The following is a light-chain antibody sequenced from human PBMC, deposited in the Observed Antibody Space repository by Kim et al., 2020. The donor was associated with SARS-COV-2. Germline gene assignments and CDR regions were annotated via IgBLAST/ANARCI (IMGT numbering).Light chain of an antibody. CDR1: QSVSSNY. CDR3: QQYGSSPLT. Sequence: EIVLTQSPGTLSLSPGERATLSCRASQSVSSNYLAWYQQKPGQAPRVLIYGASSRATGIPDRFSGSGSGTDFTLTISRLEPEDFAVYYCQQYGSSPLTFGGGTKLEIK. J-gene: IGKJ4*01. CDR2: GAS. V-gene: IGKV3-20*01.